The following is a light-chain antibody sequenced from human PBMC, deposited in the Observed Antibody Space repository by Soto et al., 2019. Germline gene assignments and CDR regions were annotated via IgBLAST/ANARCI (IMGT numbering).Light chain of an antibody. CDR3: QSYDNSLNHVV. CDR2: SDN. Sequence: QSVLTQPPSVSGAPGQRVTIPCTGSSSNIGSFYDVHWYQQLPGTVPKLLIYSDNNRPSGVPDRFSGSKSGTAASLAINGLQAEDEADYYCQSYDNSLNHVVFGGGTKLTVL. CDR1: SSNIGSFYD. J-gene: IGLJ2*01. V-gene: IGLV1-40*01.